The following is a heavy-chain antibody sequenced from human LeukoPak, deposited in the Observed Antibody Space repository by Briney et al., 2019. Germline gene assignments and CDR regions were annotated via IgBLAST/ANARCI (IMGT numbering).Heavy chain of an antibody. D-gene: IGHD4-23*01. CDR1: GGSFIGYH. V-gene: IGHV4-34*01. Sequence: PSETLSLTCAVYGGSFIGYHWNWIRQTPEKGLEWIGEINHRGHTNYNPSLESRVTISADTSKNQFSLKLRSVTAADTAVYYCARDPTTVVTLPYYFDFWGPGTLVTVSS. CDR2: INHRGHT. J-gene: IGHJ4*02. CDR3: ARDPTTVVTLPYYFDF.